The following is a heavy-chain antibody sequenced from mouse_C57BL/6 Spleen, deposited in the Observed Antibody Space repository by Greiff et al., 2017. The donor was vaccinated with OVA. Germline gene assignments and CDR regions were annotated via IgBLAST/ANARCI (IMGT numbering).Heavy chain of an antibody. J-gene: IGHJ1*03. V-gene: IGHV1-64*01. Sequence: VQLQQPGAELVKPGASVKLSCKASGYTFTSYCMHWVKQRPGQGLEWIGMIHPNSGSTNYNEKFKSKATLTVDKSSSTAYMQLSSRTSEDSAVDFCVRAGKKGDWYFDVWGTGTTVTVSS. D-gene: IGHD3-3*01. CDR1: GYTFTSYC. CDR3: VRAGKKGDWYFDV. CDR2: IHPNSGST.